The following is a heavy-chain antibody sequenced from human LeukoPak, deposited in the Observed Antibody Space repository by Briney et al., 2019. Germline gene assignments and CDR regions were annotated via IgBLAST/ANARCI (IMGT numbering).Heavy chain of an antibody. V-gene: IGHV3-48*03. J-gene: IGHJ2*01. D-gene: IGHD6-13*01. CDR3: ASRAAAHWYFDL. Sequence: EGSLRLSCAASGFTFSSYGMNWVRQAPGKGLEWVSYISSSGSTIYYADSVKGRFTISRDNAKNSLYLQMNSLRAEDTAVYYCASRAAAHWYFDLWGRGTLVTVSS. CDR2: ISSSGSTI. CDR1: GFTFSSYG.